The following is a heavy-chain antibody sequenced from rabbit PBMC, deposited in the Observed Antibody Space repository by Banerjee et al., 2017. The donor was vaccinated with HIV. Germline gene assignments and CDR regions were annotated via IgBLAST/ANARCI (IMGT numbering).Heavy chain of an antibody. CDR1: GFSFSSRFY. Sequence: QSLEESGGDLVKPGASLTLTCTASGFSFSSRFYMCWVRQAPGKGLEWIACIYTGSGITYYASWAKGRFTISKTSSTTVTLQMTSLTAADTATYFCARERYVGYADYGPNLWGPGTLVTVS. V-gene: IGHV1S40*01. J-gene: IGHJ4*01. CDR3: ARERYVGYADYGPNL. CDR2: IYTGSGIT. D-gene: IGHD6-1*01.